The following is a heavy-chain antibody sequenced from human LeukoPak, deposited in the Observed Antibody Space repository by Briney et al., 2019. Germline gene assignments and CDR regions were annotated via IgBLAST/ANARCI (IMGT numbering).Heavy chain of an antibody. D-gene: IGHD1-26*01. CDR1: GFTFSDYY. J-gene: IGHJ4*02. Sequence: GGSLRLSCAASGFTFSDYYMNWIRQAPGKGLEWVSYISSSGSTIYYADSVKGRFTISRDNAKNSLYLQMNSLRAEDTAVYYCARAYSGSYDTYAYYYFDYWGQGTLVTVSS. CDR2: ISSSGSTI. CDR3: ARAYSGSYDTYAYYYFDY. V-gene: IGHV3-11*04.